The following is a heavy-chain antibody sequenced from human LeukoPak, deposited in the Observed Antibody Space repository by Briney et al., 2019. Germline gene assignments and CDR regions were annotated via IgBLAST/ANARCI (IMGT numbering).Heavy chain of an antibody. D-gene: IGHD4-17*01. Sequence: GGSLRLSCVASGFIFSNYAMNWVRQAPGKGLEWASLISGSTGSTYYADSVKGRFSISRDNSKNTIYLQMNSLRAEDTAVYYCAKGHTDYGTGFDLWGQGTLVRVSS. CDR2: ISGSTGST. CDR3: AKGHTDYGTGFDL. V-gene: IGHV3-23*01. CDR1: GFIFSNYA. J-gene: IGHJ4*02.